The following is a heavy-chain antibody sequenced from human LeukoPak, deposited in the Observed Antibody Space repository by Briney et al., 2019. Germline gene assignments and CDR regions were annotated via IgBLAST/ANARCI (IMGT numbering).Heavy chain of an antibody. CDR3: ARDAALSGYYYYMDV. D-gene: IGHD6-13*01. V-gene: IGHV4-4*07. Sequence: SETLSLTCTVSGGSISSYYWSWIRQPAGKGLEWIGRIYTSGSTNYNPSLKSRVTMSVDTSKNQFSLKLTSVTAADTAVYHCARDAALSGYYYYMDVWGKGTTVTVSS. CDR2: IYTSGST. CDR1: GGSISSYY. J-gene: IGHJ6*03.